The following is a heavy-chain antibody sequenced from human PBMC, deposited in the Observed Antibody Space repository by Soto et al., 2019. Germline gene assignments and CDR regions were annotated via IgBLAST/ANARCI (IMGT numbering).Heavy chain of an antibody. CDR2: IKSKTDGGTT. CDR1: GFTFSNAW. CDR3: TTVVVAATDDYYYYYMDV. Sequence: GVPLRLSCAASGFTFSNAWMSWVRQAPGKGLEWVGRIKSKTDGGTTDYAAPVKGRFTISRDDSKNTLYLQMNSLKTEDTAVYYCTTVVVAATDDYYYYYMDVWGKGTTVTVSS. V-gene: IGHV3-15*01. J-gene: IGHJ6*03. D-gene: IGHD2-15*01.